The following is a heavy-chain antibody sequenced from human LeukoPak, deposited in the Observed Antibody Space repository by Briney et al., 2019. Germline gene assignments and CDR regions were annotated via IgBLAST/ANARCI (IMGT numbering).Heavy chain of an antibody. V-gene: IGHV3-48*04. CDR1: GFTFSSYS. J-gene: IGHJ3*02. CDR3: ARGGDIVVVVAAIRDAFDI. D-gene: IGHD2-15*01. CDR2: ISSSGRNY. Sequence: QTGGSLRLSCAASGFTFSSYSMNWVRQAPGKGLEWVSYISSSGRNYYYADSVKGRFTISRDNAKKSLYLQMNSLRAEDTAVYYCARGGDIVVVVAAIRDAFDIWGLGTMVTVSS.